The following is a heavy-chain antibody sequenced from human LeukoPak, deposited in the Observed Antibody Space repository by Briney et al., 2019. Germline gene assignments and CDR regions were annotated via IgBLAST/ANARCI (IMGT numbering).Heavy chain of an antibody. D-gene: IGHD3-22*01. V-gene: IGHV3-23*05. J-gene: IGHJ4*02. CDR2: ITSTSSST. CDR1: GFTFSSYA. Sequence: GGSLRLSCAVSGFTFSSYAMHWVRQAPGKGLEWVSSITSTSSSTFYADSAKGRFTISRDNSKKTLHLQMNSVRAEDTAVYYCAKGGVTLMQGFDYWGQGTLVTVSS. CDR3: AKGGVTLMQGFDY.